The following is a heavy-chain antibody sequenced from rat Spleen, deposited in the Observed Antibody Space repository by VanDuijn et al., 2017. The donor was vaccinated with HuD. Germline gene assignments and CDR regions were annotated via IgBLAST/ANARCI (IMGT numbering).Heavy chain of an antibody. J-gene: IGHJ3*01. CDR2: ISSRVGRT. CDR1: GFSFSDYD. V-gene: IGHV5-27*01. CDR3: TTYGGLRNWFAY. D-gene: IGHD4-1*01. Sequence: EMQLVESGGGLVQPGRSLRLSCAASGFSFSDYDMAWVRQAPTKGLEGVASISSRVGRTYYRDSVKGRFTVSRDDAKSTLYLQMDSLRSEDTATYYCTTYGGLRNWFAYWGQGTLVTVSS.